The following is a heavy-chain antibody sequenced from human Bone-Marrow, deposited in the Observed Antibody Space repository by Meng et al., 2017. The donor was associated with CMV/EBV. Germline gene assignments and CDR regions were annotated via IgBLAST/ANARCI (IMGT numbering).Heavy chain of an antibody. CDR2: IYYSGST. CDR1: GGSISSSSYY. Sequence: SETLSLTCTVSGGSISSSSYYWGWIRQPPGKGLEWIGSIYYSGSTYYNPSLKSRVTISVDTSKNQFSLKLSSVTAADTAVYYCARASPLSGSFAWGQGTRVTGSS. V-gene: IGHV4-39*07. J-gene: IGHJ5*02. D-gene: IGHD3-10*01. CDR3: ARASPLSGSFA.